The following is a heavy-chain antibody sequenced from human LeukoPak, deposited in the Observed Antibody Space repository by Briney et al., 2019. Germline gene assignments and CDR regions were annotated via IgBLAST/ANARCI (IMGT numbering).Heavy chain of an antibody. CDR1: GYTFTGYY. CDR2: INPNSGGT. Sequence: ASVKVSCKASGYTFTGYYMHWVRQAPGQGLEWMGWINPNSGGTNYAQKFQGRVTMTRDTSISTAYMELSRLRSEDTAVYYCAGDDYGGNSAFDYWGQGTLVTVSS. V-gene: IGHV1-2*02. D-gene: IGHD4-23*01. J-gene: IGHJ4*02. CDR3: AGDDYGGNSAFDY.